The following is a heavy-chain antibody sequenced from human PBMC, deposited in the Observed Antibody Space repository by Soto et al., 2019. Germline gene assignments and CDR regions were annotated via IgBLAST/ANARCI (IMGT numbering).Heavy chain of an antibody. V-gene: IGHV4-30-2*01. Sequence: SETLSLTCTVSGASITFGGYSWSWIRPTPGKGLEWIGYINHLETTFYNPSFESRLTLSIDRAKNQFSLKLHSMSAADRAVYFCARGGGSDSFDYWGQGILVTVSS. D-gene: IGHD1-26*01. CDR2: INHLETT. CDR3: ARGGGSDSFDY. J-gene: IGHJ4*02. CDR1: GASITFGGYS.